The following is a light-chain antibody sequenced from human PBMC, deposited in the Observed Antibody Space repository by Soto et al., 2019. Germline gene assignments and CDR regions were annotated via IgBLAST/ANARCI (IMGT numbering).Light chain of an antibody. V-gene: IGKV2-28*01. Sequence: DIVMTQSPLSLPVTPGEPASISCRSSQSLLHSDGKTYFDWYLQKPGQSPQLLIYLGSNRASGVPDRFSGRGSGTDFTLKISRVEAADFGVYYCMQVLQTPYTFGQGTQLEIK. CDR1: QSLLHSDGKTY. CDR2: LGS. CDR3: MQVLQTPYT. J-gene: IGKJ2*01.